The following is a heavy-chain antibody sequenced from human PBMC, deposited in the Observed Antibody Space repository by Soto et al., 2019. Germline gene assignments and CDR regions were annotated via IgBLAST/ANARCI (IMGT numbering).Heavy chain of an antibody. CDR3: ARGPVPSAIGHNYFDY. CDR1: GGSFSGYY. D-gene: IGHD2-21*01. CDR2: INHSGST. V-gene: IGHV4-34*01. Sequence: QVQLQQWGAGLLKPSETLSLTCAVYGGSFSGYYWSWIRQPPGKGLEWIGEINHSGSTNYNPSLKSRVTISVDTSKNQFSLKLSSVTAADTAVYYCARGPVPSAIGHNYFDYWGQGTLVTVSS. J-gene: IGHJ4*02.